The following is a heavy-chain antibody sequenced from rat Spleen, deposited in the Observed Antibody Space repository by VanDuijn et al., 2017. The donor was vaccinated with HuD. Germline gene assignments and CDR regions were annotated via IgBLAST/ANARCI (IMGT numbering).Heavy chain of an antibody. CDR1: GFTFSHYY. Sequence: EVQLVESGGGLVQPRRSLKLSCAASGFTFSHYYMAWVRQAPSKGLEWVASLSFGGGNTYYRDSVKGRFTLSRDNAKSTLYLQMDSLTSEDTANYVCARQGRLYGVKWFAYWGQGTLVTVSS. V-gene: IGHV5-25*01. CDR2: LSFGGGNT. CDR3: ARQGRLYGVKWFAY. J-gene: IGHJ3*01. D-gene: IGHD1-6*01.